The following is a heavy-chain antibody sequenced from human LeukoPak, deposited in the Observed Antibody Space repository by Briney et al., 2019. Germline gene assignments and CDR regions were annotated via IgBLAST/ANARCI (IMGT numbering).Heavy chain of an antibody. CDR1: GFTVSTNY. Sequence: PGGSLRLSCADSGFTVSTNYMSWVRQAPGKGLEWVSVIYSGGSTYYADSVKGRFTISRDNSKNTLYLQMNSLRAEDTAVYYCARDAGGYGMDVWGRGTTVTVSS. CDR2: IYSGGST. V-gene: IGHV3-66*01. J-gene: IGHJ6*02. D-gene: IGHD2-8*02. CDR3: ARDAGGYGMDV.